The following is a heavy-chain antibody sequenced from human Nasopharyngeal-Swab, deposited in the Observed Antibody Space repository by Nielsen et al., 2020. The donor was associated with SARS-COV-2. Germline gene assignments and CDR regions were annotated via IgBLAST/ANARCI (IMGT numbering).Heavy chain of an antibody. V-gene: IGHV1-69*13. CDR1: GGTFSSYA. CDR3: ASSSGGSSWSLPFDY. D-gene: IGHD6-13*01. CDR2: IIPIFGTA. Sequence: SAKVSCKASGGTFSSYAISWVRQAPGQGLEWMGGIIPIFGTANYAQKFQGRVTITADESTSTAYMELSSLRSEDTAVYYCASSSGGSSWSLPFDYWGQGTLVTVSS. J-gene: IGHJ4*02.